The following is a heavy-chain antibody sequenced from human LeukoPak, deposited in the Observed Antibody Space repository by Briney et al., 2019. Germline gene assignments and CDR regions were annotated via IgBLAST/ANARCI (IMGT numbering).Heavy chain of an antibody. D-gene: IGHD2/OR15-2a*01. J-gene: IGHJ6*02. V-gene: IGHV3-64*01. Sequence: GGSLRLSCAASGFTFSSYVMHWVRQAPGKGLEYVSGISSNGGTTYYANSVEGRFTISRDNSKNTLSLQMGSLRVEDMAVYYCARGRIIRGTSSSYYGMDVWGQGTTVTVSS. CDR1: GFTFSSYV. CDR2: ISSNGGTT. CDR3: ARGRIIRGTSSSYYGMDV.